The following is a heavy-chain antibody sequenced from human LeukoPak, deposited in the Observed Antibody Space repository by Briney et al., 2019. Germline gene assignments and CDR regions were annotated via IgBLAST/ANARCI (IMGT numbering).Heavy chain of an antibody. CDR1: GFTFSNYW. J-gene: IGHJ4*02. CDR3: ARVRTSTSGDY. D-gene: IGHD1-26*01. Sequence: GGSLRLSCAASGFTFSNYWMSWVRQGPGKGLEWVANIKHDGSEKYYVDSVKGRFTISRDNAKNSLYLQMNSLRAEDTAMYYCARVRTSTSGDYWGQGTLVTVSS. V-gene: IGHV3-7*01. CDR2: IKHDGSEK.